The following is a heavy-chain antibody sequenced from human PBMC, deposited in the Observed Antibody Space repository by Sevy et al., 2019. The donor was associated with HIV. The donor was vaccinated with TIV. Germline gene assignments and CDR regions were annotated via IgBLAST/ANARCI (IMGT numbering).Heavy chain of an antibody. Sequence: GESLKISCVASGFTFSDHYMEWVRQAPGKGLEWVGSTRNKADGYTTEYAASVKGRFTISRDESKNSLYVQMNSLKAEDTAVYYCATHAGIAAAGRVFDYWGQGTLVTVSS. V-gene: IGHV3-72*01. D-gene: IGHD6-13*01. CDR3: ATHAGIAAAGRVFDY. CDR2: TRNKADGYTT. CDR1: GFTFSDHY. J-gene: IGHJ4*02.